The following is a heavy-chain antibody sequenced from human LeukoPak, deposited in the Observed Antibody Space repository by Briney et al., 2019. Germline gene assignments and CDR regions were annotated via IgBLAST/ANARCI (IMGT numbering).Heavy chain of an antibody. D-gene: IGHD6-19*01. CDR2: INHSGST. J-gene: IGHJ5*02. CDR3: ARGRAPPRIAVAGTCWFDP. CDR1: GGSFSGYY. V-gene: IGHV4-34*01. Sequence: SETLSLTCAVYGGSFSGYYWSWIRQPPGKGLEWIGEINHSGSTNYNPSLKSRVTISVDTSKNQFSLKLSSVTAADTAVYYCARGRAPPRIAVAGTCWFDPWGQGTLVTVSS.